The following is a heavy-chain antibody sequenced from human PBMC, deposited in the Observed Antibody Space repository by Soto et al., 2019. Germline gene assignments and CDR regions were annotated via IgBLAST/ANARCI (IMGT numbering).Heavy chain of an antibody. CDR3: ARRTVGQFLELGFEP. V-gene: IGHV4-4*02. CDR1: GVSISSSDW. Sequence: TQSLTCAVSGVSISSSDWWTWVRQPPGKGLEWLGEIYHGVGANHNPSLKSRVSISLDTSKNQFSLRLTSVTPADTAVYYCARRTVGQFLELGFEPWGKGTLVTVSS. CDR2: IYHGVGA. J-gene: IGHJ5*02. D-gene: IGHD3-3*01.